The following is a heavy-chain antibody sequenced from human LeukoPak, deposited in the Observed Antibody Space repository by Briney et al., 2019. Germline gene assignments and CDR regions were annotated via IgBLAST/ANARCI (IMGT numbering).Heavy chain of an antibody. CDR1: GYSFTSYW. D-gene: IGHD3-22*01. Sequence: GESLKISCKGSGYSFTSYWIGWVRQMPGKGPEWMGITYPGDSDTRYSPSFQGQVTISADKSISTAYLQWSSLKASDTAMYYCARHQLSSGYCNFDYWGQGTLVTVSS. CDR2: TYPGDSDT. CDR3: ARHQLSSGYCNFDY. V-gene: IGHV5-51*01. J-gene: IGHJ4*02.